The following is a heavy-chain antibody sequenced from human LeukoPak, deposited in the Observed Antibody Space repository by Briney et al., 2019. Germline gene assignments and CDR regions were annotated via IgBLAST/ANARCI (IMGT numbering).Heavy chain of an antibody. CDR1: GGSISSSSYY. CDR3: VRVGPFGMSSGYWFDP. D-gene: IGHD3-16*01. CDR2: IYYSGST. J-gene: IGHJ5*02. Sequence: SETLSLTCTVSGGSISSSSYYWGWIRQPPGKGLEWIGSIYYSGSTYYNPSLKSRVTISVDTSKNQFSLKLTSVTAADTAVYYCVRVGPFGMSSGYWFDPWGQGTLVTVSS. V-gene: IGHV4-39*07.